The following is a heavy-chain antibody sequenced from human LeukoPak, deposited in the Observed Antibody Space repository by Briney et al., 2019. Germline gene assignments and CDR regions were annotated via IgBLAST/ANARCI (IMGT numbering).Heavy chain of an antibody. CDR3: ARDSGSYYLRFDY. Sequence: GGSLRLSCAAYGFTFSSYSMNWVRQAPGKGLEWVSSISSSSSYIYYADSVKGRFTISRDNAKNSLYLQMNSLRAEDTAVYYCARDSGSYYLRFDYWGQGTLVTVSS. J-gene: IGHJ4*02. V-gene: IGHV3-21*01. CDR2: ISSSSSYI. D-gene: IGHD1-26*01. CDR1: GFTFSSYS.